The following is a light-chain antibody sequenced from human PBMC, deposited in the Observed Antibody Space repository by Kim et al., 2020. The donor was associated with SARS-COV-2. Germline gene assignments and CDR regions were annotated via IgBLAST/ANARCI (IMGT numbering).Light chain of an antibody. CDR3: SSYTSSSTYV. V-gene: IGLV2-14*01. CDR2: DVS. J-gene: IGLJ1*01. CDR1: SSDVGGYNY. Sequence: QSALTQPASVSGSTGQSITISCTGTSSDVGGYNYVSWYQQHPGKAPKLMIYDVSKRPSGVSNRFSGSKSGNTASLTISGLQAEDEADYYCSSYTSSSTYVFGTGTKV.